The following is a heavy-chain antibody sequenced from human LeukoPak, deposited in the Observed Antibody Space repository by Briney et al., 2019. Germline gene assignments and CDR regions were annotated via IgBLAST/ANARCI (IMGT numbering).Heavy chain of an antibody. Sequence: AAVKVSCKASGYTFTSYDINWVRQATGQGLEWMGWMNPNSGNTGYAQKFQGRVTMTRNTSISTAYMELSSLRSEDTAVYYCARNKDYYDSSGSNVWGQETLVTVSS. V-gene: IGHV1-8*01. CDR3: ARNKDYYDSSGSNV. J-gene: IGHJ4*02. CDR1: GYTFTSYD. CDR2: MNPNSGNT. D-gene: IGHD3-22*01.